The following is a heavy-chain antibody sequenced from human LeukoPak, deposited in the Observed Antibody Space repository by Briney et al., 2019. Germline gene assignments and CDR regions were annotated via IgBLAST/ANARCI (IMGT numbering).Heavy chain of an antibody. CDR3: ARVRSPQRGYDFWSGYPLGFDP. D-gene: IGHD3-3*01. V-gene: IGHV1-2*02. CDR1: GYTFTGYY. Sequence: GASVKVSCKASGYTFTGYYMHWVRQAPGQGLEWMGWINPNSGGTNYAQKFQGRVTMTRDTSISTAYMELSRLRSDDTAVYYCARVRSPQRGYDFWSGYPLGFDPWGQGTLVTVSS. J-gene: IGHJ5*02. CDR2: INPNSGGT.